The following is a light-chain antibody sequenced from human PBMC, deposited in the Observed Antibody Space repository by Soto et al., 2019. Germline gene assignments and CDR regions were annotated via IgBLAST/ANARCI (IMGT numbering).Light chain of an antibody. Sequence: QSALTQPASVSGSPGQSITISCTGTSSDVGTYKFVSWYQRHPGKVPTLMIHEGTKRPSGVSNRFSGSKSGNTATLTISGLQPEDEANYYCCSYAGTSFWVFGGGTKLTVL. CDR3: CSYAGTSFWV. V-gene: IGLV2-23*01. J-gene: IGLJ3*02. CDR1: SSDVGTYKF. CDR2: EGT.